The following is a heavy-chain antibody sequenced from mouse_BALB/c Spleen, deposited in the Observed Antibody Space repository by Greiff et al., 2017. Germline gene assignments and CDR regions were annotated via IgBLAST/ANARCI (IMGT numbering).Heavy chain of an antibody. CDR3: ARDAAAATRAMDY. D-gene: IGHD1-2*01. V-gene: IGHV1-14*01. Sequence: VQLKESGPELVKPGASVKMSCKASGYTFTSYVMHWVKQKPGQGLEWIGYINPYNDGTKYNEKFKGKATLTSDKSSSTAYMELSSLTSEDSAVYYCARDAAAATRAMDYWGQGTSVTVSS. CDR2: INPYNDGT. J-gene: IGHJ4*01. CDR1: GYTFTSYV.